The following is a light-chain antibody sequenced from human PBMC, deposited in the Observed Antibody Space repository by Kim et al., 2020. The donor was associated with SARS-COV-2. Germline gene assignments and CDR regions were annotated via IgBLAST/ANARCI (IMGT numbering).Light chain of an antibody. CDR1: QSFSTW. Sequence: GDRVTITCRASQSFSTWLAWYQQKPGEVPRLLIYKTSILENGVPSRFSGSGSGTEFTLTISSLQPDDFATYYCQQYNNFPITFGQGTRLEIK. CDR3: QQYNNFPIT. CDR2: KTS. V-gene: IGKV1-5*03. J-gene: IGKJ5*01.